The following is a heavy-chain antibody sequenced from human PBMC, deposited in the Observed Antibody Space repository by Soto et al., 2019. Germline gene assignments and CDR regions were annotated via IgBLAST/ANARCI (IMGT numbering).Heavy chain of an antibody. D-gene: IGHD3-3*01. CDR3: AKDLHQSYYDFWSGPGPFDP. CDR1: GFTFSSYA. Sequence: GGSLRISCAASGFTFSSYAMSWVRQAPGKGLEWVSAISGSGGSTYYADSVKGRFTISRDNSKNTLYLQMNSLRAEDTAVYYCAKDLHQSYYDFWSGPGPFDPWGQGTLVTVSS. V-gene: IGHV3-23*01. CDR2: ISGSGGST. J-gene: IGHJ5*02.